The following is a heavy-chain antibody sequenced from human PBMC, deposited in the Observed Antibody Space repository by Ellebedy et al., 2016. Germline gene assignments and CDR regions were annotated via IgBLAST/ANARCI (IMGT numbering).Heavy chain of an antibody. D-gene: IGHD6-6*01. CDR3: ARMGIAARPPWVKHGGMDV. CDR2: IYPGDSDT. Sequence: GGSLRLSXKGSGYSFTSYWIGWVRQMPGKGLEWMGIIYPGDSDTRYSPSFQGQVTISADKSISTAYLQWSSLKASDTAMYYCARMGIAARPPWVKHGGMDVWGQGTTVTVS. J-gene: IGHJ6*02. CDR1: GYSFTSYW. V-gene: IGHV5-51*01.